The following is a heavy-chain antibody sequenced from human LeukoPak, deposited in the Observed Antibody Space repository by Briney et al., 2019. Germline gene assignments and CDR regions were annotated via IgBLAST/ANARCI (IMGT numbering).Heavy chain of an antibody. J-gene: IGHJ4*02. V-gene: IGHV1-69*01. CDR3: ARGGLSMVRGVPFDY. D-gene: IGHD3-10*01. CDR2: IIPIFGTA. Sequence: SVKVSCKASGGTFSSYAISWVRQAPGQGLEWMGGIIPIFGTANYAQKFQGRVTITADESTSTAYMELSSLRSEDTAMYYCARGGLSMVRGVPFDYWGQGTLVTVSS. CDR1: GGTFSSYA.